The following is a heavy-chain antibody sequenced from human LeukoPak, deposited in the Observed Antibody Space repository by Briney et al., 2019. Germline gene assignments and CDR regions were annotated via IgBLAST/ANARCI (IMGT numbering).Heavy chain of an antibody. CDR2: VSYDGSIT. J-gene: IGHJ4*02. V-gene: IGHV3-30*04. D-gene: IGHD2-2*01. CDR1: GFTFSAYV. CDR3: ARGKGIVVVPAASPGASFDC. Sequence: GRSLRLSCAASGFTFSAYVMHWVRQAPGRGLEWLAVVSYDGSITYYADSVHGRFTISRDNSKDTVFLQMTGLRPDDTAVYYCARGKGIVVVPAASPGASFDCWGQGTLVTVSS.